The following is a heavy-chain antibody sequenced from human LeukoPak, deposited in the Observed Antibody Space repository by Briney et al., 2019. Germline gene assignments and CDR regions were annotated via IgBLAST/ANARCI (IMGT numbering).Heavy chain of an antibody. Sequence: ASVKVSCKASGYTFTGYYIHWVRQAPGQGLEWMGWINPNSGGTNFAQKFQGRVTMTRDTSISTAYMELSRLRSDDTAVYYCARGLIWFGELSFDYWGQGTLVTVSS. CDR2: INPNSGGT. V-gene: IGHV1-2*02. D-gene: IGHD3-10*01. CDR1: GYTFTGYY. CDR3: ARGLIWFGELSFDY. J-gene: IGHJ4*02.